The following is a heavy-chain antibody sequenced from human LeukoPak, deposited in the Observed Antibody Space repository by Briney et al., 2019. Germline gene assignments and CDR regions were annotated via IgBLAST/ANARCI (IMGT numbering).Heavy chain of an antibody. J-gene: IGHJ4*02. CDR3: ARLRGAYEPFDY. CDR2: IHPNSGVT. D-gene: IGHD3-16*01. V-gene: IGHV1-2*02. Sequence: GASVKVSCKASGYTFTGYYLHWVRQAPGQGLEWMGWIHPNSGVTDYAQKFHGRVTVTRDTSISTAYMELSSLRTDDTAVYYCARLRGAYEPFDYWGQGTLVTVSS. CDR1: GYTFTGYY.